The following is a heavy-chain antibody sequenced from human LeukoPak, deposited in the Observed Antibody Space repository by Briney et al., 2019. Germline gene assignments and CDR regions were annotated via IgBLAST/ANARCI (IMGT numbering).Heavy chain of an antibody. J-gene: IGHJ6*02. Sequence: ASVKVSCKASGYTFTGYYMHWVRQAPGQGLEWMGWINPNSGGTNYAQKFQGRVTMTRETSISTAYMELSRLRSDDTAVYYCARGGSVEITFGGVIVNAPGYGMDVWGQGTTVTVSS. CDR1: GYTFTGYY. CDR2: INPNSGGT. V-gene: IGHV1-2*02. D-gene: IGHD3-16*02. CDR3: ARGGSVEITFGGVIVNAPGYGMDV.